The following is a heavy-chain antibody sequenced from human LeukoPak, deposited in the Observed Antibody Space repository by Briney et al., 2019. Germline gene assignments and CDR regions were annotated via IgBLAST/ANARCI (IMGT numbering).Heavy chain of an antibody. CDR3: ARDRGFATVEMATTYYYYYYYMDV. D-gene: IGHD5-24*01. Sequence: ASVKVSCKASGYTFTGYYMHWVRQAPGQGLEWMGWINPNSGGTNYAQKFQGRVTMTRDTSISTAYMELSRLRSDDTAVYYCARDRGFATVEMATTYYYYYYYMDVWGKGTTVTVSS. CDR1: GYTFTGYY. V-gene: IGHV1-2*02. J-gene: IGHJ6*03. CDR2: INPNSGGT.